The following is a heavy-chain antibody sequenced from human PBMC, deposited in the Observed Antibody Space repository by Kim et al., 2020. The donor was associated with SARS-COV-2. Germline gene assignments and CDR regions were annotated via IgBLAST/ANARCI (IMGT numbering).Heavy chain of an antibody. J-gene: IGHJ3*02. CDR3: ARAAEQWLVGAFDI. CDR1: GGSISSSSYY. CDR2: IYYSGST. D-gene: IGHD6-19*01. Sequence: SETLSLTCTVSGGSISSSSYYWGWIRQPPGKGLEWIGSIYYSGSTYYNPSLKSRVTISVDTSKNQFSLKLSSVTAADTAVYYCARAAEQWLVGAFDIWGQGTMVTVSS. V-gene: IGHV4-39*01.